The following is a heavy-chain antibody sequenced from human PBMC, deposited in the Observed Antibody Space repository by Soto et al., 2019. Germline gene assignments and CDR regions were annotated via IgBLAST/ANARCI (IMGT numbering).Heavy chain of an antibody. D-gene: IGHD3-22*01. Sequence: QVQLVQSGAEVKKPGSSVKVSCKASGGTFSSYTISWVRQAPGQGLEWMGRIIPILGIANYAQKFQGRVTITADKSTSTAYMGLSSLRSEDTAVYYCAREAREYYDSSGYPNPFDYDYYGMDVWGQGTTVTVSS. CDR2: IIPILGIA. V-gene: IGHV1-69*08. CDR3: AREAREYYDSSGYPNPFDYDYYGMDV. J-gene: IGHJ6*02. CDR1: GGTFSSYT.